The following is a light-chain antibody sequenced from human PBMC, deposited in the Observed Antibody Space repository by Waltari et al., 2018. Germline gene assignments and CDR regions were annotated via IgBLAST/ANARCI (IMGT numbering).Light chain of an antibody. V-gene: IGKV4-1*01. Sequence: DIVMTQSPDSLAVSLGERATLHCKSRQSVLYSSNNKNYLAWYQQKPGQPPKLLIYWASTRESGVPDRFSGSGSGTDFTLTISSLQAEDVAVYYCQQYYSTPLTFGGGTKVEIK. J-gene: IGKJ4*01. CDR2: WAS. CDR3: QQYYSTPLT. CDR1: QSVLYSSNNKNY.